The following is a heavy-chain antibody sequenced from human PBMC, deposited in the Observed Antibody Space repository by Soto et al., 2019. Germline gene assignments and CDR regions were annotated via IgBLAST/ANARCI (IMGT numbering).Heavy chain of an antibody. CDR3: ARQGSWYMDY. D-gene: IGHD2-15*01. V-gene: IGHV4-4*02. CDR1: ADSISSTTW. J-gene: IGHJ4*02. CDR2: IHQRGTT. Sequence: QVQLQESGPGLVKPAGTLSLTCDVSADSISSTTWWSWVRQPPGGGLEWIGEIHQRGTTNYNPSLKSRVTISIDKSKNQFSLKVTSVTAADTAVYYCARQGSWYMDYWGQGTLVTVSS.